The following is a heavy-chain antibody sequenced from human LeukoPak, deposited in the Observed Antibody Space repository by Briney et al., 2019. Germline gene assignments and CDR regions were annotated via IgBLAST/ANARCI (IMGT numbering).Heavy chain of an antibody. CDR3: ASGSSSWKPRRWFDP. CDR1: GFTFSSYW. V-gene: IGHV3-7*01. CDR2: IKQDGSEK. D-gene: IGHD6-13*01. Sequence: GGSLRLSCAASGFTFSSYWMSWVRQAPGKGLEWVANIKQDGSEKYYVDSVKGRFTISRDNAKNSLYLQMNSLRAEDTAVYYCASGSSSWKPRRWFDPWGQGTLVTVSS. J-gene: IGHJ5*02.